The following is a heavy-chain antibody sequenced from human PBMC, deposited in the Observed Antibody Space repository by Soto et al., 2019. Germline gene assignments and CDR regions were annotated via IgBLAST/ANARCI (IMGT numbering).Heavy chain of an antibody. CDR1: GYSISSDYY. D-gene: IGHD1-26*01. CDR2: VYQSGST. J-gene: IGHJ3*02. Sequence: LSETLSLTCAVSGYSISSDYYWGWIRQPPGKGLEWIGSVYQSGSTYSNPSLTSRVTISVDTSKNQFSLKLTSVTAADTAVYYCARDFRRSASYEHAFDIWGQGTMVTVSS. V-gene: IGHV4-38-2*02. CDR3: ARDFRRSASYEHAFDI.